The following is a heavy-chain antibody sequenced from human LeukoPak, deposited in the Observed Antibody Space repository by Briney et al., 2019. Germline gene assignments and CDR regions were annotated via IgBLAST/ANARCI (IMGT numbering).Heavy chain of an antibody. J-gene: IGHJ6*03. CDR2: IYYSGST. CDR3: ARLGSYWDYYYYMDV. CDR1: GGSISSSSYY. D-gene: IGHD1-26*01. Sequence: SETLSLTCTVSGGSISSSSYYWGWIRQPPGKGLEWIGSIYYSGSTYYNPSLKSRVTISVDTSKNQFSLKLSSVTAADTAVYYCARLGSYWDYYYYMDVWGKGTTATVSS. V-gene: IGHV4-39*01.